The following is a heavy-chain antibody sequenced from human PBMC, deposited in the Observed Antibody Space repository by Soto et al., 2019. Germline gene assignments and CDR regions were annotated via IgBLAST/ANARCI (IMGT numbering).Heavy chain of an antibody. CDR3: AKDQDIVLMVYAIPGPSQRFDP. CDR2: ISGSGGST. Sequence: GGSLRLSCAASGFTFSSYAMSWVRQAPGKGLEWVSAISGSGGSTYYADSVKGRFTISRDNSKNTLYLQMNSLRAEDTAVYYCAKDQDIVLMVYAIPGPSQRFDPWGQGTLVTVSS. V-gene: IGHV3-23*01. CDR1: GFTFSSYA. J-gene: IGHJ5*02. D-gene: IGHD2-8*01.